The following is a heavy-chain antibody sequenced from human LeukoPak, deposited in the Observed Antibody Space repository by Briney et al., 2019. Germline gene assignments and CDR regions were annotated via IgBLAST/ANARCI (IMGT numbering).Heavy chain of an antibody. CDR1: GGSISSGSYY. J-gene: IGHJ5*02. CDR2: IYTSGST. D-gene: IGHD5-18*01. Sequence: NPSGTLSLTCTVSGGSISSGSYYWSWIRQPAGKGLEWLGRIYTSGSTNYNSSLKSRVTISVDTSNNQFSLKLSSVTAADTAVYYCARGVDTAPTPTWFDPWGQGTLVTVSS. V-gene: IGHV4-61*02. CDR3: ARGVDTAPTPTWFDP.